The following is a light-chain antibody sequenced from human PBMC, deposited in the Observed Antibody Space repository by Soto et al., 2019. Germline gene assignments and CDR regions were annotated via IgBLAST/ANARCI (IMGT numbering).Light chain of an antibody. V-gene: IGKV3-15*01. Sequence: EIVMTQSRSSVSFGALEIVTLSCRASQSVSSNLVWYHQKPGQAPRLLIYDASTRATGIPARYSGSGSGTEFNFTISSLQSEDFAVYFCQQYHKWPRTFGQGTKVDIK. CDR1: QSVSSN. CDR3: QQYHKWPRT. J-gene: IGKJ1*01. CDR2: DAS.